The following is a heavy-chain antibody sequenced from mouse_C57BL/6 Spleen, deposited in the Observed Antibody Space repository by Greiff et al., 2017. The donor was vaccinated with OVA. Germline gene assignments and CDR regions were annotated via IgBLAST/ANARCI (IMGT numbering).Heavy chain of an antibody. CDR3: ARSAYYSHAMDY. Sequence: EVQLQQSGPELVKPGASVKISCKASGYTFTDYYMNWVKQSHGKSLEWIGDINPNNGGTSYNQKFKGKATLTVDKSSSTAYMELRSLTSEDSAVYYCARSAYYSHAMDYWGQGTSVTVSS. CDR1: GYTFTDYY. CDR2: INPNNGGT. D-gene: IGHD2-12*01. V-gene: IGHV1-26*01. J-gene: IGHJ4*01.